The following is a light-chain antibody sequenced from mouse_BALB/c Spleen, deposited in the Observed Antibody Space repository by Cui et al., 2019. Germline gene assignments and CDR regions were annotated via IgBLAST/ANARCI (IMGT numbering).Light chain of an antibody. V-gene: IGKV4-68*01. CDR2: LTS. Sequence: HIVLTQSPALMSESPGVKVTMTCSASSSVSYMYWYQQKPRSSPKPWIYLTSNLASGVPARFSGSGSGTSYSLTISSMEAEDAATYYCQQWSSNPLTFGAGTKLELK. J-gene: IGKJ5*01. CDR3: QQWSSNPLT. CDR1: SSVSY.